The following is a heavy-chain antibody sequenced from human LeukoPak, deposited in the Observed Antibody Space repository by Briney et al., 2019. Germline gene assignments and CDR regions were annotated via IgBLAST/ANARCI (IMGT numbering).Heavy chain of an antibody. CDR2: ISGSGSST. D-gene: IGHD7-27*01. V-gene: IGHV3-23*01. CDR1: GFTLSSYA. J-gene: IGHJ4*02. Sequence: GGSLRLSCAASGFTLSSYAMSWVRQAPGEGLEWVSGISGSGSSTYYADSVKGRFTISRDNSKNTLYLQMNSLRAEDTAVYYCAKRLSNWGSVDSWGQGTLVTVSS. CDR3: AKRLSNWGSVDS.